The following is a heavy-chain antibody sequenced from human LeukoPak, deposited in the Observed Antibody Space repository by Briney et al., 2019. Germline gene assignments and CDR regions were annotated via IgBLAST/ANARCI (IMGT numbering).Heavy chain of an antibody. J-gene: IGHJ4*02. CDR2: INLNNGDT. CDR1: GYTFIVYY. V-gene: IGHV1-2*02. CDR3: ATVRDIVVGGGAYYFDY. D-gene: IGHD2-15*01. Sequence: ASVTLSCTASGYTFIVYYLHWVRHGRGQGLEWMGWINLNNGDTNYAQNVQGRVTMTRDTTITTAYMDSSRLKSDDRAVYYCATVRDIVVGGGAYYFDYWGQGTLVTVSS.